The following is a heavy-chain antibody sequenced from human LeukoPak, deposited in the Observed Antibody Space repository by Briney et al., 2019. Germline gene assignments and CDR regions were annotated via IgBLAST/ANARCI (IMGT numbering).Heavy chain of an antibody. D-gene: IGHD1-1*01. Sequence: GGSLRLSCAASGFTVSSSNYMSWVRQAPGKGLEWVSVIYSGGSTYYADSVKGRFTVSGDNSKNTLYLQMNSLRVEDAAVYYCARDERGAAVLAGSTDHYFDCWGQGTLVTVSS. V-gene: IGHV3-66*01. CDR1: GFTVSSSNY. J-gene: IGHJ4*02. CDR3: ARDERGAAVLAGSTDHYFDC. CDR2: IYSGGST.